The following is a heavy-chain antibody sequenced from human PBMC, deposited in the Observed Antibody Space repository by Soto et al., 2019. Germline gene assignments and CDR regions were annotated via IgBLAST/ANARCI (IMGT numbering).Heavy chain of an antibody. D-gene: IGHD1-26*01. Sequence: SVKVSCKASGGTFSSYAISWVRQAPGQGLEWMGGIIAIYGTANYAQKFQGRVTITGDKSASTAYMELSSLRSEDTAVYYCAREGNGDAYYYTDDYMDVWGKGTTVTVSS. CDR3: AREGNGDAYYYTDDYMDV. V-gene: IGHV1-69*06. J-gene: IGHJ6*03. CDR1: GGTFSSYA. CDR2: IIAIYGTA.